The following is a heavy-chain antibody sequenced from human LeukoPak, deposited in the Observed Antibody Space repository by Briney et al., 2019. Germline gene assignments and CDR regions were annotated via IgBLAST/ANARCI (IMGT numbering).Heavy chain of an antibody. CDR3: ARAVRRYFDWTLRPSLDY. CDR1: GYTFTSYG. V-gene: IGHV1-18*01. J-gene: IGHJ4*02. CDR2: ISAYNGNT. Sequence: ASVKVSCKASGYTFTSYGISWARQAPGQGLEWMGWISAYNGNTNYAQKFQGRVTMTRDTSISTAYMELSRLRSDDTAVYYCARAVRRYFDWTLRPSLDYWGQGTLVTVSS. D-gene: IGHD3-9*01.